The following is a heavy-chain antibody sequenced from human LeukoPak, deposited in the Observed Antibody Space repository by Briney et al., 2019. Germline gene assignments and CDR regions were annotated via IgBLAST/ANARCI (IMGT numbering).Heavy chain of an antibody. Sequence: GGSLRLSCAASGFTFSSYSMNWVRQAPGKGLEWVSYISSSSSSTIYYADSVKGRFTISRDNAKNSLYLQMNSLRAEDTAVYYCARAHIAAAGTYWFDPWGQGTLVTVSS. CDR1: GFTFSSYS. CDR2: ISSSSSSTI. J-gene: IGHJ5*02. D-gene: IGHD6-13*01. V-gene: IGHV3-48*04. CDR3: ARAHIAAAGTYWFDP.